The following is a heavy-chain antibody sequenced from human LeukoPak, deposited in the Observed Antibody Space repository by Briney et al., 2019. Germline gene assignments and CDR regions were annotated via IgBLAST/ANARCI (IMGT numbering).Heavy chain of an antibody. CDR1: GFTFSDYY. CDR2: ISNSGSTI. D-gene: IGHD1-26*01. V-gene: IGHV3-11*04. J-gene: IGHJ5*02. CDR3: ARHASGAYSWFDP. Sequence: GGSLRLSCAASGFTFSDYYMSWIRQAPGKGLEWVSYISNSGSTIYYADSVKGRFTISRDNAKNSLYLQMNSLRAEDTAVYYCARHASGAYSWFDPWGQGTLVTVSS.